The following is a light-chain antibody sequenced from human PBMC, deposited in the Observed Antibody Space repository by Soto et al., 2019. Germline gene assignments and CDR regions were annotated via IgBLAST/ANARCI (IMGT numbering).Light chain of an antibody. V-gene: IGLV2-14*01. CDR2: DVN. CDR1: SSDVGAYNY. Sequence: QSALTQPASVSGSPGQSITISCTGTSSDVGAYNYVSWYQQHPGKAPKLMIYDVNIRPSGVSNRFSGSKTGNTASLTISGLQAEDVADYYCTSWTTSTTMKFGGGALLTVL. J-gene: IGLJ2*01. CDR3: TSWTTSTTMK.